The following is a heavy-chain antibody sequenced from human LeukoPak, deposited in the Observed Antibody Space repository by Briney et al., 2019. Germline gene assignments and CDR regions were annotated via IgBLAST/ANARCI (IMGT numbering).Heavy chain of an antibody. Sequence: GGSLRLSCAASGFTFSSYGMHWVRQAPGKGLEWVAVIWYDGSNKYYADSVKGRFTISRDNAKNSLYLQMNSLRAEDTALYHCAREETAIAAYKLDYWGQGTLVTVSS. CDR3: AREETAIAAYKLDY. J-gene: IGHJ4*02. D-gene: IGHD6-6*01. CDR2: IWYDGSNK. CDR1: GFTFSSYG. V-gene: IGHV3-33*01.